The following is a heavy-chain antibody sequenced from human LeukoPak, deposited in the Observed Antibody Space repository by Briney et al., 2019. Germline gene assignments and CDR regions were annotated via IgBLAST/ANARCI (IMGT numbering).Heavy chain of an antibody. Sequence: TGGSPRLSCAASGFIFSNYAMSWGRQAPGKGLEWVSTITSGGRSTYYADSVKGRFSISRDNYNNMLYLQMTSLRAEDTAVYYCARDNDVCRGVTCLLFDYWGQGNLVTVSS. V-gene: IGHV3-23*01. CDR1: GFIFSNYA. CDR3: ARDNDVCRGVTCLLFDY. J-gene: IGHJ4*02. D-gene: IGHD1-1*01. CDR2: ITSGGRST.